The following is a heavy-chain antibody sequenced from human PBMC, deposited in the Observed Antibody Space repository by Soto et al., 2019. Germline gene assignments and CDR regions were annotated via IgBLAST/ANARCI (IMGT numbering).Heavy chain of an antibody. CDR3: ARVGYCTNGVCPSLGAFDI. CDR2: ISSSSSYI. D-gene: IGHD2-8*01. V-gene: IGHV3-21*01. CDR1: GFTFSSYS. J-gene: IGHJ3*02. Sequence: LSCAASGFTFSSYSMNWVRQAPGKGLEWVSSISSSSSYIYYADSVKGRFTISRDNAKNSLYLQMNSLRAEDTAVYYCARVGYCTNGVCPSLGAFDIWGQGTMVTVSS.